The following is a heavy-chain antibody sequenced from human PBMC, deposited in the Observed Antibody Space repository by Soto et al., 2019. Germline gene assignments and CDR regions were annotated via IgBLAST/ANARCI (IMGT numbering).Heavy chain of an antibody. CDR3: ARDVEYYDSSAIGIGYYYYYGMDV. V-gene: IGHV1-69*13. Sequence: SLKVSCKASGDTFGSYDVNWVRQASGHGLEWMGGIIPIFGTANYAQKFQGRVTITADESTSTAYMELRSLRSDDTAVYYCARDVEYYDSSAIGIGYYYYYGMDVWG. J-gene: IGHJ6*02. D-gene: IGHD3-22*01. CDR2: IIPIFGTA. CDR1: GDTFGSYD.